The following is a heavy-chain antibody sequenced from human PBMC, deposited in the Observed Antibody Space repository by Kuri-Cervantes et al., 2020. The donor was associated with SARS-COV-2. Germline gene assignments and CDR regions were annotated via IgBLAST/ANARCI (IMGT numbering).Heavy chain of an antibody. CDR2: ISFDGSKR. CDR1: DYTFTNYG. D-gene: IGHD2-2*01. J-gene: IGHJ6*02. Sequence: GESLKISCAASDYTFTNYGMHWVRQAPGKGLEWVAVISFDGSKRDFGDSVKGRFTISRDNSNNTLYLQMNSLRPEDTAVYYRAQDVQYCTRTSCSHYDYYGMDVWGQGTTVTVSS. CDR3: AQDVQYCTRTSCSHYDYYGMDV. V-gene: IGHV3-30*18.